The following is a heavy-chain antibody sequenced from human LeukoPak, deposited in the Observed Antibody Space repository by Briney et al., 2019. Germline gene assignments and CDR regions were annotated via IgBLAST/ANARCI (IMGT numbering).Heavy chain of an antibody. J-gene: IGHJ4*02. CDR2: ISSSSSYI. D-gene: IGHD3-3*01. CDR3: ASGGADYDFWSGYSPFDY. V-gene: IGHV3-21*01. Sequence: GGSLRLSCAASGFTFSSYSMNWVRQAPGKGLEWVSSISSSSSYIYYADSVKGRFTISRDNAKNSLYLQMNSLRAEDTAVYYCASGGADYDFWSGYSPFDYWGQGTLVTVSS. CDR1: GFTFSSYS.